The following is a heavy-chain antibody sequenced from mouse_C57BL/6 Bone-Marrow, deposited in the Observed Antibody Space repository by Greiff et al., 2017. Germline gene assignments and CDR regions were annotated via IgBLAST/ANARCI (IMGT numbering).Heavy chain of an antibody. V-gene: IGHV14-4*01. J-gene: IGHJ2*01. CDR3: TLTH. D-gene: IGHD1-1*01. Sequence: VQLQQSGAELVRPGASVKLSCTASGFNIKDDYMHWVKQRPEQGLEWIGWIDPENGDTEYASNFQGKATITADTSSNTAYIQLSSLTSEDTAVYYCTLTHWGQGTTLTVSS. CDR2: IDPENGDT. CDR1: GFNIKDDY.